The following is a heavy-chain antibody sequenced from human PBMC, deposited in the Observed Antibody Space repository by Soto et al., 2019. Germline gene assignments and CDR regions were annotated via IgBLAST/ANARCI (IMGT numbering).Heavy chain of an antibody. J-gene: IGHJ4*02. V-gene: IGHV4-59*08. D-gene: IGHD6-13*01. Sequence: ETLSLTCTVSGGSISSYYWSWIRQPPGKGLEWIAYTYYTGSTNYNPSLKSRVTISVDTSKNQFSLKLTSVTAADTAVYYCARKAAAGKTLDYWGQGTLVNVSS. CDR2: TYYTGST. CDR1: GGSISSYY. CDR3: ARKAAAGKTLDY.